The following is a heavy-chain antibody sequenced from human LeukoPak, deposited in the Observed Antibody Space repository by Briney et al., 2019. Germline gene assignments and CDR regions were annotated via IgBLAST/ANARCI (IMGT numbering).Heavy chain of an antibody. D-gene: IGHD3-10*01. CDR1: GGTFSSYA. CDR3: ASGGSGSSVYYFDY. Sequence: SVKVSCKASGGTFSSYAISWVRQAPGQGLEWMGGIIPIFGTANYAQKFQSRVTITADESTSTAYMELSSLRSEDTAVYYCASGGSGSSVYYFDYWGQGTLVTVSS. J-gene: IGHJ4*02. V-gene: IGHV1-69*13. CDR2: IIPIFGTA.